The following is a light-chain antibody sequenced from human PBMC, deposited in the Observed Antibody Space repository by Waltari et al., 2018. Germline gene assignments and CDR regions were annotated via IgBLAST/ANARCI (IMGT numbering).Light chain of an antibody. Sequence: QLVLTQSPSASASLGASAKLTCTLSSGPSNNGIAWHQQQPEKGPRYLMKVNSNGSHSKGDEIPDRFSGSSSGAERYLTISSLQSEDEADYYCQTGGHGTWVFGGGTKLTVL. CDR3: QTGGHGTWV. V-gene: IGLV4-69*02. CDR1: SGPSNNG. J-gene: IGLJ3*02. CDR2: VNSNGSH.